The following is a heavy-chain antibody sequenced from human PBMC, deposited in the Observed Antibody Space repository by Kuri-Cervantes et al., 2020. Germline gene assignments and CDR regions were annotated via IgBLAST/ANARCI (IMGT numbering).Heavy chain of an antibody. D-gene: IGHD2-2*01. V-gene: IGHV3-21*01. Sequence: GESLKISCAASGFTFSSYSMNWVRQAPGKGLEWVSSSSSSSSYIYYADSVKGRFTISRDNSKNTLYLQMNSLRAEDTAVYYCARDLRYCSSTSCFAFYGMDVWGQGTTVTVSS. J-gene: IGHJ6*02. CDR3: ARDLRYCSSTSCFAFYGMDV. CDR1: GFTFSSYS. CDR2: SSSSSSYI.